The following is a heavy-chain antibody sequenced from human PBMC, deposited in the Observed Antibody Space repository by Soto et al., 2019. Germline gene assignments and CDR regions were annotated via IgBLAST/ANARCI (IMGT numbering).Heavy chain of an antibody. CDR2: ISGSGGST. CDR3: AKEGPYDFWSKTGFDP. V-gene: IGHV3-23*01. CDR1: GFTFSSYA. Sequence: GGSLRLSCAASGFTFSSYAMSWVRQAPGKGLEWVSAISGSGGSTYYADSVKGRFTISRDNSKNTLYQQMNSLRAEDTAVYYCAKEGPYDFWSKTGFDPWGQGTLVTVSS. D-gene: IGHD3-3*01. J-gene: IGHJ5*02.